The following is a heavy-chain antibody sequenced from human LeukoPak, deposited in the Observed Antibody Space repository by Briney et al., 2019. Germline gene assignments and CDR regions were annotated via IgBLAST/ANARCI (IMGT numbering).Heavy chain of an antibody. D-gene: IGHD6-13*01. J-gene: IGHJ6*02. V-gene: IGHV1-18*01. CDR3: ARDTYIAAAGGSYYYYYGMDV. Sequence: GASVKVSCKASGYTFTSYGISWVRQAPGQGLEWMGWISAYNGNTNYAQKLQGRVTMTTDTSTSTAYMELRSLRSDDTAVYYCARDTYIAAAGGSYYYYYGMDVWGQGATVTVSS. CDR1: GYTFTSYG. CDR2: ISAYNGNT.